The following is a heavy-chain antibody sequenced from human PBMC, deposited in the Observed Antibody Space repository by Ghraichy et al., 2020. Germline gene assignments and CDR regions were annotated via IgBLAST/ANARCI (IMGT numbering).Heavy chain of an antibody. CDR2: VSGSGDIT. V-gene: IGHV3-23*01. J-gene: IGHJ4*02. Sequence: GGSLRLSCAAPGFAFSSYALTWVRQAPGKGLEWVSSVSGSGDITNYADSVKGRFTMSRDNSKNTLYLQMNSLRVEDTAVYYCAKDRIVAANMGAYVHWGQGTLVTVSS. CDR3: AKDRIVAANMGAYVH. D-gene: IGHD6-13*01. CDR1: GFAFSSYA.